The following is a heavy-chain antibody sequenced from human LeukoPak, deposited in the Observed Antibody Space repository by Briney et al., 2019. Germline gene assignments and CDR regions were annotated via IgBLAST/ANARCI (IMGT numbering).Heavy chain of an antibody. Sequence: GGSLRLSCAASGFTVSSNYMNWVRQAPGKGLEWVSVFYSGGNTYYADSVKGRFTISRHNSKNTLYLQMNSLRAEDTAVYYCARGLGQDYYGMDVWGQGTTVTVSS. CDR1: GFTVSSNY. D-gene: IGHD3-22*01. V-gene: IGHV3-53*04. CDR3: ARGLGQDYYGMDV. J-gene: IGHJ6*02. CDR2: FYSGGNT.